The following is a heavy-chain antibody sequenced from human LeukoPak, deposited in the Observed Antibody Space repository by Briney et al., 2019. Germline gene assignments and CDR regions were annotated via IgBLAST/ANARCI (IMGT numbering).Heavy chain of an antibody. CDR2: ISSSGSTI. CDR1: GFTFSSYE. Sequence: PGGSLRLSCAASGFTFSSYEMNWVRQAPGKGLEWVSYISSSGSTIYYADSVKGRFTISRDNAKTSLYLQMNSLRAEDTALYYCARDLSGVTGYTYGRGIDYWGQGTLVTVSS. V-gene: IGHV3-48*03. J-gene: IGHJ4*02. CDR3: ARDLSGVTGYTYGRGIDY. D-gene: IGHD5-18*01.